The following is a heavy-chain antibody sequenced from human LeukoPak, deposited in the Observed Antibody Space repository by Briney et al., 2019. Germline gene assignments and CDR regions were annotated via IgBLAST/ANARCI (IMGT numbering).Heavy chain of an antibody. V-gene: IGHV3-74*01. CDR3: ARGPLTVTPFDY. Sequence: GGSLRLSCAASGFTFSSDYMHWVRQAPGKGLVWVSRINNDGSDRSYADSVKGRFTISRDNAKNSLYLQMNSLRAEDTAVYYCARGPLTVTPFDYWGQGTLVTVSS. D-gene: IGHD4-11*01. CDR1: GFTFSSDY. CDR2: INNDGSDR. J-gene: IGHJ4*02.